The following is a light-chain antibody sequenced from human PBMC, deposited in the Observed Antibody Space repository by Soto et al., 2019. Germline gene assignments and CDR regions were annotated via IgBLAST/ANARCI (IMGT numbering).Light chain of an antibody. CDR3: QQYNSWLRLFA. J-gene: IGKJ3*01. Sequence: DIQMTQSPSTLSASVGDRVTITCRASQRISGWLAWYQQKPGKAPKLLIYDASSLESGVPSRFSGSGSGTEFTLTISSLQPDDFATYYCQQYNSWLRLFAFGHGTKVEIK. CDR1: QRISGW. CDR2: DAS. V-gene: IGKV1-5*01.